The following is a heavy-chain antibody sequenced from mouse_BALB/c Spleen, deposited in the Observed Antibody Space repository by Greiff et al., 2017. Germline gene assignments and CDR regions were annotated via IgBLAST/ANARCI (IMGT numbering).Heavy chain of an antibody. CDR2: IWGDGST. D-gene: IGHD2-2*01. V-gene: IGHV2-6-7*01. J-gene: IGHJ1*01. Sequence: VMLVESGPGLVAPSQSLSITCTVSGFSLTGYGVNWVRQPPGKGLEWLGMIWGDGSTDYNSALKSRLSISKDNSKSQVFLKMNSLQTDDTARYYCAREGDYGYDGWYFDVWGAGTTVTVSS. CDR1: GFSLTGYG. CDR3: AREGDYGYDGWYFDV.